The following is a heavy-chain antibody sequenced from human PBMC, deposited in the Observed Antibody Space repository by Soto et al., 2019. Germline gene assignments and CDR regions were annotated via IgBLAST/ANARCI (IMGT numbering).Heavy chain of an antibody. CDR2: INPATGTA. V-gene: IGHV1-2*02. CDR1: GYPVTAYY. D-gene: IGHD3-3*01. CDR3: ARGGGVGVAGSAAFDM. Sequence: QLHLVQSGAVVKKPGASVTVSCSASGYPVTAYYMHWVRQAPGRGLEWMGGINPATGTAKYTQTSQGRVTMTRDTSTSNAFMELSGRPSEDPAVFYWARGGGVGVAGSAAFDMWGQGTLVTVSS. J-gene: IGHJ3*02.